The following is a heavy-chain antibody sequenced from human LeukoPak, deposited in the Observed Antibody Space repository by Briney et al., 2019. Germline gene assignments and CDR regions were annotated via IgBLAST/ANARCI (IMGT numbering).Heavy chain of an antibody. Sequence: GGSLRLSCAASGFTFSNAWRSWVRQAPGKGLEWVGRIKRKTDGATTDYAAPVKGRFTISRDDSKHTLYLQMNSLKTEDTAVYYCTQYYYDSSGYFDYWGQGTLVTVSS. CDR2: IKRKTDGATT. J-gene: IGHJ4*02. D-gene: IGHD3-22*01. CDR1: GFTFSNAW. V-gene: IGHV3-15*01. CDR3: TQYYYDSSGYFDY.